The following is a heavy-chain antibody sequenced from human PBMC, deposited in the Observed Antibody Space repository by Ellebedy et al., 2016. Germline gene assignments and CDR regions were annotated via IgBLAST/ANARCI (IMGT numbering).Heavy chain of an antibody. CDR1: GFNFDDYA. CDR2: VTWDGDSA. J-gene: IGHJ4*02. V-gene: IGHV3-43D*03. D-gene: IGHD7-27*01. Sequence: GGSLRLSCAASGFNFDDYAMHWVRQAPGKGLEWVSLVTWDGDSAYYADSVKGRFTISRDNRKNSLFLQMNSLRPEDTAFYYCAKDNRLGAPDYFFDYWGQGTLVTVSS. CDR3: AKDNRLGAPDYFFDY.